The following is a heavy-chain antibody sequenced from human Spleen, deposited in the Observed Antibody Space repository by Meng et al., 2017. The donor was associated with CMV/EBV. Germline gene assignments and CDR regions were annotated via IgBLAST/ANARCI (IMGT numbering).Heavy chain of an antibody. CDR1: GFTFSSSW. D-gene: IGHD3-16*01. CDR2: INSDGSST. CDR3: AKDQLLFGGPNAYFDD. Sequence: GGSLRLSCAASGFTFSSSWIHWVRQAPGKGLVWVSRINSDGSSTGYADSVKGRFTISRDNSKNTLYLQMNSLRAEETAIYYCAKDQLLFGGPNAYFDDWGQGTLVTVSS. J-gene: IGHJ4*02. V-gene: IGHV3-74*01.